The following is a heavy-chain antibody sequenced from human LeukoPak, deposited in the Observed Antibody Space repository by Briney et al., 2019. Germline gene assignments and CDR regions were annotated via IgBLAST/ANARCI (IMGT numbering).Heavy chain of an antibody. V-gene: IGHV1-8*01. J-gene: IGHJ5*02. Sequence: EASVKVSCKASGYSFTGYDINWVRQATGRGLEWMGWMNPTNGDTGYAQKFQGRLTMTRSTSIKTAYMDLSSLTSEDTAVYYCATSAPAEIAVATTWGQGTLVTVSS. CDR3: ATSAPAEIAVATT. CDR2: MNPTNGDT. CDR1: GYSFTGYD. D-gene: IGHD6-19*01.